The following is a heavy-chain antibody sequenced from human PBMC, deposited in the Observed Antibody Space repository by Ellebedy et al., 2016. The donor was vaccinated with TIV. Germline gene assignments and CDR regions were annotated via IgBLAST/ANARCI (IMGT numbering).Heavy chain of an antibody. J-gene: IGHJ4*02. D-gene: IGHD4-11*01. V-gene: IGHV3-48*02. Sequence: GGSLRLSCVASGFTFSDWSMNYFRQAPGKGLEWISYINGPKSKIFYSDSVRGRFTISRDTAKNSLFLQMNSLRDEDTAVYYCATSREYSCYLWGQGTLVTVSS. CDR1: GFTFSDWS. CDR2: INGPKSKI. CDR3: ATSREYSCYL.